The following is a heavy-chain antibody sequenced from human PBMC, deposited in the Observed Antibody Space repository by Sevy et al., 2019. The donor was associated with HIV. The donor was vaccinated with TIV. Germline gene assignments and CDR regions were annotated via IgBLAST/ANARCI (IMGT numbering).Heavy chain of an antibody. CDR3: SSFGRLLIISGDVFEI. J-gene: IGHJ3*02. D-gene: IGHD3-9*01. V-gene: IGHV4-38-2*01. CDR1: AYSVSSAYS. CDR2: IYQSGNT. Sequence: SETLSLTCAVSAYSVSSAYSGGWIRQPPGKGLEWIGNIYQSGNTYYNPSLKSRVTISVDTSNNQFSLRLTSVTAADTAVYYWSSFGRLLIISGDVFEIWGQGTMVTVS.